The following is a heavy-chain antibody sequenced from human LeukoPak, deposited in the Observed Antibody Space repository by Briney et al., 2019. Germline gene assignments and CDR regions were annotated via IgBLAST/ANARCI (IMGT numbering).Heavy chain of an antibody. D-gene: IGHD6-19*01. CDR3: ARGGWKAFDI. Sequence: SETLSLTCAVYGGSFSGYYWSWNRQPPGKGLEWIGEINHSGSTNYNPSLKSRVTISVDTSKNQFSLKLSSVTAADTAVYYCARGGWKAFDIWGQGTMVTVSS. V-gene: IGHV4-34*01. CDR1: GGSFSGYY. J-gene: IGHJ3*02. CDR2: INHSGST.